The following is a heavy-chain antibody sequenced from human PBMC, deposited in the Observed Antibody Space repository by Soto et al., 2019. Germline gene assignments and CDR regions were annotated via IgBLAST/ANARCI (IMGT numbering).Heavy chain of an antibody. CDR2: INPSGGST. D-gene: IGHD3-22*01. J-gene: IGHJ3*02. V-gene: IGHV1-46*01. CDR1: GYTFTSYY. Sequence: QVQLVQSGAEVKKPGASVKVSCKASGYTFTSYYMHWVRQAPGQGLEWMGIINPSGGSTSYAQKFQGRVTMTRDTSKSTVYMELSSLRSEDTAVYYCARACRNYYDSSGYDAFDIWGQGTMVTVSS. CDR3: ARACRNYYDSSGYDAFDI.